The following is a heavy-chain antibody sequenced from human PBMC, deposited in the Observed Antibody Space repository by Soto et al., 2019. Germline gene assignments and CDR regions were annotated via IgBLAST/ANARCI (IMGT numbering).Heavy chain of an antibody. CDR1: GYTFTGHY. CDR2: IGPESGAT. Sequence: ASVKVSCKASGYTFTGHYIHWVRQAPEQGPEWLGEIGPESGATRYAQKFQGRVTMTRDMSITTVYMELNNLSPDDTAVYYCGRGRSGQIVVFYWGQGTPVTVSS. J-gene: IGHJ4*02. CDR3: GRGRSGQIVVFY. V-gene: IGHV1-2*02. D-gene: IGHD1-26*01.